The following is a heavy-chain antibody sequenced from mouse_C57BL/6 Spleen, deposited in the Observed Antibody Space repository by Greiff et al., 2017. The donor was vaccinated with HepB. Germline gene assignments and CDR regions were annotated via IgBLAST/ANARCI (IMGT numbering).Heavy chain of an antibody. CDR3: ARRGLTGTGWFAY. Sequence: EVQVVESGPGLVKPSQSLSLTCSVTGYSITSGYYWNWIRQFPGNKLEWMGYISYDGSNNYNPSLKNRISITRDTSKNQFFLKLNSVTTEDTATYYCARRGLTGTGWFAYWGQGTLVTVSA. CDR1: GYSITSGYY. D-gene: IGHD4-1*01. CDR2: ISYDGSN. V-gene: IGHV3-6*01. J-gene: IGHJ3*01.